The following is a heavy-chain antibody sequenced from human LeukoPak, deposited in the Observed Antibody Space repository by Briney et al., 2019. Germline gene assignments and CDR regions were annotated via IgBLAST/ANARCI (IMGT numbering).Heavy chain of an antibody. D-gene: IGHD6-6*01. Sequence: PSETLSLTCTVSGGSISSYYWGWIRQPPGKGLEWIGYIYYSGSTNYNPSLKSRVTVSVDTSKNQFSLKLSSVTAADTAVYYCARVYSSSSFWFDPWGQGTLVTVSS. V-gene: IGHV4-59*01. J-gene: IGHJ5*02. CDR2: IYYSGST. CDR1: GGSISSYY. CDR3: ARVYSSSSFWFDP.